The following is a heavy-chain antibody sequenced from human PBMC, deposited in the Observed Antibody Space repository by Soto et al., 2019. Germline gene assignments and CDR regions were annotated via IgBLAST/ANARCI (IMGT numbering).Heavy chain of an antibody. D-gene: IGHD3-22*01. V-gene: IGHV4-30-4*01. CDR3: ARDGAYDSSGYYIDY. CDR2: IYYSGST. Sequence: SETLSLTCTVSGGSISSGDYYWSWIRQPPGKGLEWIGYIYYSGSTYYNPSLKSRVTISVDTSKNQFSLKLSSVTAADTAVYYCARDGAYDSSGYYIDYWGQGTLVTV. CDR1: GGSISSGDYY. J-gene: IGHJ4*02.